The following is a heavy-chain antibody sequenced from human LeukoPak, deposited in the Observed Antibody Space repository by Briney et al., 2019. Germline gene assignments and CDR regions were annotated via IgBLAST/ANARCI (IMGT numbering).Heavy chain of an antibody. J-gene: IGHJ3*02. CDR1: GGSISSHY. Sequence: SETLSLTCTVSGGSISSHYWSWIRQPPGKGLEWIGYIYYSGSTNYNPSLKSRVTISVDTSKNQFSLKLNSVTAADTAVYYCARERSEWLQPHGAFDIWGQGTMVTVPS. CDR2: IYYSGST. V-gene: IGHV4-59*11. CDR3: ARERSEWLQPHGAFDI. D-gene: IGHD5-24*01.